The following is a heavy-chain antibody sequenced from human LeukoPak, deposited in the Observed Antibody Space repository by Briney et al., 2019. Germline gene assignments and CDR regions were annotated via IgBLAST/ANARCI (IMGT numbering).Heavy chain of an antibody. D-gene: IGHD5-18*01. CDR3: ARSYVDTAMTYSYFDY. Sequence: SETLSLTCTVSGGSISSYYWSWIRQPPGEGLEWIGYIYYSGSTNYNPSLKSRVTISVDTSKNQFSLKLSSVTAADTAVYYCARSYVDTAMTYSYFDYWGQGTLVTVSS. V-gene: IGHV4-59*08. CDR1: GGSISSYY. CDR2: IYYSGST. J-gene: IGHJ4*02.